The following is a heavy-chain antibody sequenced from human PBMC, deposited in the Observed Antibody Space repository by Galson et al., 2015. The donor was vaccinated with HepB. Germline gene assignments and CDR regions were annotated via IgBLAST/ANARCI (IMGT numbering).Heavy chain of an antibody. CDR1: GFTFRVHG. CDR2: IWSDGSNK. V-gene: IGHV3-33*01. D-gene: IGHD1-26*01. Sequence: SLRLSCAASGFTFRVHGMNWVRQAPGKGLEWVASIWSDGSNKYYADSVKGRFTISRDNSKNALYLQMNSLGAEDTAVYHCAREKEPILVGAGGGALDLWGPGTLVTVSS. CDR3: AREKEPILVGAGGGALDL. J-gene: IGHJ5*02.